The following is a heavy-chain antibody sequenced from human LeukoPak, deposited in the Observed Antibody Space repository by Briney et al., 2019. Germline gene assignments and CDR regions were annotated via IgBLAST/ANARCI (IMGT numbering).Heavy chain of an antibody. CDR1: GFTVSSNY. Sequence: HTGGSLRLSCAASGFTVSSNYMSWVRQAPGKGLEWVSVIYSGGSTYYADSVKGRFTISRDNSKNTLYLQMNSLRAEGTAVYYCASWVEMATISLDYWGQGTLFTVSS. V-gene: IGHV3-66*01. J-gene: IGHJ4*02. CDR2: IYSGGST. CDR3: ASWVEMATISLDY. D-gene: IGHD5-24*01.